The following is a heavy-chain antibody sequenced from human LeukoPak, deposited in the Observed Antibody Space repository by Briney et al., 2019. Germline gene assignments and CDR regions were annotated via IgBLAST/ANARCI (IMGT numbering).Heavy chain of an antibody. D-gene: IGHD3-22*01. CDR2: IYYSGIT. CDR3: ARDARAMYYYDSSGYYWEYYFDY. CDR1: GGSISSGGYY. J-gene: IGHJ4*02. V-gene: IGHV4-31*03. Sequence: SQTLSLTCTVSGGSISSGGYYCSWLRQHPGKGLEWIGYIYYSGITYYNPSLKSRVTISVDTSKNQFSLKLSSVTAADTAVYYCARDARAMYYYDSSGYYWEYYFDYWGQGTLVTVSS.